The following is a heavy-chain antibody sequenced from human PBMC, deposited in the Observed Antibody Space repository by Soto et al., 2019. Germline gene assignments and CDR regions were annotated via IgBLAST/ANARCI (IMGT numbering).Heavy chain of an antibody. CDR2: IIPIFGTA. CDR3: ARVLYNYYDSSGYYPFSADRPRGAFDI. Sequence: GASVKVSCKASGGTFSSYAISWVRQAPGQGLEWMGGIIPIFGTANYAQKFQGRVTITADESTSTAYMELSSLRSEDTAVYYCARVLYNYYDSSGYYPFSADRPRGAFDIWGQGTMVTVSS. D-gene: IGHD3-22*01. J-gene: IGHJ3*02. CDR1: GGTFSSYA. V-gene: IGHV1-69*13.